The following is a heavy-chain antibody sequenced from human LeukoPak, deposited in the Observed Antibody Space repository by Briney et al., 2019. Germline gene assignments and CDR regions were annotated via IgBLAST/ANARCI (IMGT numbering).Heavy chain of an antibody. CDR2: ISRHSADI. CDR3: ARGAASQQRNDALDI. J-gene: IGHJ3*02. Sequence: GGSLRLSCAASGFTFGTYAMNWVRQAPGKGLDWVSSISRHSADIYYADSVRGRFTISRDNAKNSVFLQMNSLRAEDTAVYYCARGAASQQRNDALDIWGQGTMVTVSS. D-gene: IGHD2-15*01. V-gene: IGHV3-21*03. CDR1: GFTFGTYA.